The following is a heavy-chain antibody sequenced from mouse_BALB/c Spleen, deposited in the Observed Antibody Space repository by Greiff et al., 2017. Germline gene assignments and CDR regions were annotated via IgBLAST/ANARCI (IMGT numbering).Heavy chain of an antibody. J-gene: IGHJ3*01. Sequence: EVKLVESGGGLVKPGGSLKLSCAASGFTFSSYAMSWVRQTPEKRLEWVASISSGGSTYYPDSVKGRFTISRDNARNILYLQMSSLRSEDTAMYYCARGYGNHVLAYWGQGTLVTVSA. V-gene: IGHV5-6-5*01. D-gene: IGHD2-1*01. CDR3: ARGYGNHVLAY. CDR1: GFTFSSYA. CDR2: ISSGGST.